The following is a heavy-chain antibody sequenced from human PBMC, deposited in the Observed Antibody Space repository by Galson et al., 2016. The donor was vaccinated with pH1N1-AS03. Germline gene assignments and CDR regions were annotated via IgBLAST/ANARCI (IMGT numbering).Heavy chain of an antibody. V-gene: IGHV1-18*01. D-gene: IGHD2-15*01. CDR2: ISPYNGRT. CDR1: GYTFTSYG. CDR3: ARAFCSGGSCYDHFYYAVDV. J-gene: IGHJ6*02. Sequence: ASGYTFTSYGIGWVRQAPGQGLEWMGWISPYNGRTAYAQKLQGRVTMTTDTSTSTAYMELRSLISDDTAMYYCARAFCSGGSCYDHFYYAVDVWGQGTTVTVSS.